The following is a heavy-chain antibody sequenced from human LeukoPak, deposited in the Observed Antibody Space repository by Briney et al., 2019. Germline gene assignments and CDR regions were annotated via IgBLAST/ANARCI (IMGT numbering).Heavy chain of an antibody. CDR2: ISSSSSYI. V-gene: IGHV3-21*01. D-gene: IGHD2-15*01. Sequence: GGSLRLSCAASGFNFSSYSMNWVRQAPGKGLEWVSSISSSSSYIYYADSLKGRFTISRDNAKNSLYLQMNSLRAEDTAVYYCAREEDIVGSNWFDPWGQGILVTVSS. CDR1: GFNFSSYS. J-gene: IGHJ5*02. CDR3: AREEDIVGSNWFDP.